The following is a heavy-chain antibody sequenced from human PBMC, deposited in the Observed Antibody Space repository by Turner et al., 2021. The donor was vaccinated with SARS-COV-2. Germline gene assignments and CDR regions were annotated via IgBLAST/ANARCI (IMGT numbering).Heavy chain of an antibody. CDR2: ISYDGSNK. CDR1: GFTFSSYG. V-gene: IGHV3-30*18. J-gene: IGHJ6*02. CDR3: AKEFRYSSSLYRDRDYYYGMDV. D-gene: IGHD6-13*01. Sequence: QMQLVESGGGVVQPGRSLRLSCAASGFTFSSYGMHWVRQAPGKGLEWVAVISYDGSNKYYADSVKGRFTISRDNSKNTLYLQMNSLRAEDTAVYYCAKEFRYSSSLYRDRDYYYGMDVWGQGTTVTVSS.